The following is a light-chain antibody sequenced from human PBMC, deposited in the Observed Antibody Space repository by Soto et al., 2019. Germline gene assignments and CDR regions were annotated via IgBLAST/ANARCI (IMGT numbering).Light chain of an antibody. CDR2: DTS. Sequence: DIEMTQSPSSLSASVGDRVIITCQASQDISNYLNWYQEKPGRVPKLLIYDTSNLQTGVPSRFSGSRSRTDFTFTITNLQPEDIATYYCQKHNTVPLTFGGGTKVEIK. V-gene: IGKV1-33*01. J-gene: IGKJ4*01. CDR1: QDISNY. CDR3: QKHNTVPLT.